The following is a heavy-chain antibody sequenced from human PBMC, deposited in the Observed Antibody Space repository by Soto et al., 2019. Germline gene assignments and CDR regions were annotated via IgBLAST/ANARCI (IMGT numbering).Heavy chain of an antibody. D-gene: IGHD3-10*01. V-gene: IGHV4-59*01. J-gene: IGHJ5*02. Sequence: QVQLQESGPGLVKPSETLSLTCTVSGGSISSYYWGWIRQPPGKGLEWIGYIYYSGRTNYNPSLKSRVTISVDTSKNQFSLKLSSVTAADTAVYYCARGGAMVRGVAPWGQGTLVTVSS. CDR2: IYYSGRT. CDR1: GGSISSYY. CDR3: ARGGAMVRGVAP.